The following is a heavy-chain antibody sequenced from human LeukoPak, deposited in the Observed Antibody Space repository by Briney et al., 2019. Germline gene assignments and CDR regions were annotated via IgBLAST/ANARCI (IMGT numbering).Heavy chain of an antibody. Sequence: VASVNVSCKASGYTFTGYYMHWVRQAPGQGFEWMGWINPNSGDTNYAQKFQGRVTMTRDTSISTAHMELSRLRSDDTAVYYCARANPLYCSSTTCLFDYWGQGTLVTVSS. CDR2: INPNSGDT. J-gene: IGHJ4*02. CDR3: ARANPLYCSSTTCLFDY. V-gene: IGHV1-2*02. D-gene: IGHD2-2*01. CDR1: GYTFTGYY.